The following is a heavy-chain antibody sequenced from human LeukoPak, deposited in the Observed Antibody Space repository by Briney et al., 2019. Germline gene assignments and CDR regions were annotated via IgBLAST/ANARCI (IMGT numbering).Heavy chain of an antibody. CDR2: IIPILGIA. D-gene: IGHD6-6*01. Sequence: SVKVSCKASGGTFSSYAISWVRQAPGQGLEWMGRIIPILGIANYAQKFQGRVTITADKSTSTAYMELSSLRSDDTAVYYCARAPQLSSSSFLQDYWGQGTLVTVSS. CDR3: ARAPQLSSSSFLQDY. CDR1: GGTFSSYA. J-gene: IGHJ4*02. V-gene: IGHV1-69*04.